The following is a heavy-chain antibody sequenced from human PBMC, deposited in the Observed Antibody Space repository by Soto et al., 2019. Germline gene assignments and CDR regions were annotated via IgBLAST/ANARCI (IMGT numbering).Heavy chain of an antibody. CDR1: GGSFTYYY. Sequence: PSETLSLTCAVYGGSFTYYYWTWIRQPPGKGLEWIGQIKHSGSTDYNPSLKSRVSISVDTSKNQFSLNLHSLTAADTAVYYCVRGPTMIRGIIDGEFDFWGQGTLVTVS. D-gene: IGHD3-10*01. CDR3: VRGPTMIRGIIDGEFDF. V-gene: IGHV4-34*01. J-gene: IGHJ4*02. CDR2: IKHSGST.